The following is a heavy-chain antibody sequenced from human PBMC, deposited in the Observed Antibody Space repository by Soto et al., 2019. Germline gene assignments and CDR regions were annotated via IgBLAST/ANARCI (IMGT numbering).Heavy chain of an antibody. CDR1: GGSISSGGYY. D-gene: IGHD3-10*01. CDR2: IYYSGST. J-gene: IGHJ5*02. V-gene: IGHV4-31*03. CDR3: ARGRSGSYFRGNWFDP. Sequence: QVQLQESGPGLVKPSQTLSLTCTVSGGSISSGGYYWSWIRQHPGKGLEWIGYIYYSGSTYYNPSLKSRVTISVDTSKNQFSLKLSSVTAADTAMYYCARGRSGSYFRGNWFDPWGQGTLVTVSS.